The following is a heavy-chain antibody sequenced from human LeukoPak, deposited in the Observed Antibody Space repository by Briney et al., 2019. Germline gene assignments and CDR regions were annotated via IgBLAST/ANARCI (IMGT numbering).Heavy chain of an antibody. CDR2: IYYSGST. D-gene: IGHD6-13*01. V-gene: IGHV4-30-4*08. J-gene: IGHJ4*02. CDR1: GGSISSYY. CDR3: ARGPSSWYFDY. Sequence: SETLSLTCTVSGGSISSYYWSWIRQPPGKGLEWIGYIYYSGSTYYNPSLKSRVTISVDTSKNQFSLKLSSVTAADTAVYYCARGPSSWYFDYWGQGTLVTVSS.